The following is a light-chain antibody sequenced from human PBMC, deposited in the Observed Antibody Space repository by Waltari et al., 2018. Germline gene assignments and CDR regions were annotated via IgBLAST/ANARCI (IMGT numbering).Light chain of an antibody. CDR2: AVT. CDR1: SSDIGGYNY. V-gene: IGLV2-8*01. J-gene: IGLJ3*02. Sequence: QSALTQPPSASGSPGQSVTISCTGTSSDIGGYNYVSWYQQHPGKVPKLMIYAVTKRPSGVPVRFSAAKSGNTASRTVSGLQAEDEADYYCCSYVGSNNDVFGGGTKLTVL. CDR3: CSYVGSNNDV.